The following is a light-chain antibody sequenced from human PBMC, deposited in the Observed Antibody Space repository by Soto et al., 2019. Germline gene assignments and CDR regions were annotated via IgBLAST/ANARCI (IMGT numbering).Light chain of an antibody. V-gene: IGKV2-24*01. CDR3: MQTTHLPHS. CDR1: EKLVHSDGNTY. J-gene: IGKJ2*01. Sequence: EIVLTQIALSSPVTLGQPASISCRSSEKLVHSDGNTYLSWLQQRPGQPPRLLIYKISNRLSGVPDRFSGSGAGADFTLEISRVEPDDVATYYCMQTTHLPHSFGQGTKLEIK. CDR2: KIS.